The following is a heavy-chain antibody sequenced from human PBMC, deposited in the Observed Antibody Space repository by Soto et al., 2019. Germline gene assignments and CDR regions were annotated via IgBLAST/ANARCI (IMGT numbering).Heavy chain of an antibody. CDR1: GGSFSCYY. CDR3: ARGRVYYDSSGLHFDY. J-gene: IGHJ4*02. D-gene: IGHD3-22*01. V-gene: IGHV4-34*01. CDR2: INHSGST. Sequence: KPSETLSLTCAVYGGSFSCYYWSWIRQPPGKGLEWIGEINHSGSTNYNPSLKSRVTISVDTSKNQFSLKLSSVTAADTAVYYCARGRVYYDSSGLHFDYWGQGTLVTVSS.